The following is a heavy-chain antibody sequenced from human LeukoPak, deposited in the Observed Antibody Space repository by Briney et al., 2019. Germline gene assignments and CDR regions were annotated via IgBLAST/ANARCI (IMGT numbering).Heavy chain of an antibody. V-gene: IGHV4-59*01. J-gene: IGHJ4*02. Sequence: SETLSLTCTLSGGSISSYYWSWVRQPPGKGLEWIGYIYYSGSTNYNPSLKSRVTISVDTSKNQFSLKLSSVTAADTAVYYCARVQAAAILDYWGQGTLVTVSS. CDR2: IYYSGST. CDR1: GGSISSYY. D-gene: IGHD2-2*02. CDR3: ARVQAAAILDY.